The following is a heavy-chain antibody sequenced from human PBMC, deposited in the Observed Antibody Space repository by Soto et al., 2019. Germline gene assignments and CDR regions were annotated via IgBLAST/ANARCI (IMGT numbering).Heavy chain of an antibody. Sequence: SETLSLTCAVYGGSINSRYWWSWVCQSPGKGLEWIGEIYHSGSTNYNPSLKCRVTISVDKSKNQFSLNLSSVTAADTVVYYCARDQNGSGNYYTRYFDYWGQGTLVTVS. CDR1: GGSINSRYW. V-gene: IGHV4-4*02. CDR3: ARDQNGSGNYYTRYFDY. D-gene: IGHD3-10*01. J-gene: IGHJ4*02. CDR2: IYHSGST.